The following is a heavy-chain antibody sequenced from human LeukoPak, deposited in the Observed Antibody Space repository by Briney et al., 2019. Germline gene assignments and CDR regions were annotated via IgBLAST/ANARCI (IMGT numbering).Heavy chain of an antibody. J-gene: IGHJ5*02. CDR3: ARDVLRGWFDP. V-gene: IGHV4-59*01. CDR2: IYYSGYT. CDR1: GGSISSYY. Sequence: SETLSLTCTVSGGSISSYYWSWIRQPPGKGLKWIGNIYYSGYTTYSPSLRSRVTISVDTSKNQFSLKLSSVTAADTAVYYCARDVLRGWFDPWGQGTLVTVSS. D-gene: IGHD3-16*01.